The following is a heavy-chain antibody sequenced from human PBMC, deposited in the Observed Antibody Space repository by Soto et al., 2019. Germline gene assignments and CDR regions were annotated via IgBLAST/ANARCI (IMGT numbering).Heavy chain of an antibody. V-gene: IGHV4-39*01. Sequence: PXETLSLTCTVSGCSVSNSNYYWGWIRQSPGKGLEWIGSVYYRGRSYSKSSVKSRVTISVDTSKNQFSLNLNSVTASDTAVYYCVSQRTSVLTQAYFDSWGPGALVTV. D-gene: IGHD2-8*01. J-gene: IGHJ4*02. CDR1: GCSVSNSNYY. CDR2: VYYRGRS. CDR3: VSQRTSVLTQAYFDS.